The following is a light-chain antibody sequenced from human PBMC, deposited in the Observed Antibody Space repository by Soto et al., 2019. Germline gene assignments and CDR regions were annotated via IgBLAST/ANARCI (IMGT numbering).Light chain of an antibody. J-gene: IGKJ4*01. Sequence: DIHITQSPSSLSASVGDRVTITCQASQDISNYLAWYQQKPGKVPKLLIYDASTLQSGVPSRFSGSGSGTDFTLTISSLQPEDIATYYCQQYDSLPRTFGGGTKVDIK. CDR3: QQYDSLPRT. CDR1: QDISNY. CDR2: DAS. V-gene: IGKV1-27*01.